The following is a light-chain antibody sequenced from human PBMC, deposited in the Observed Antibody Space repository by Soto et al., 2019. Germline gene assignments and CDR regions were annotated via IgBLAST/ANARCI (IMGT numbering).Light chain of an antibody. Sequence: DLQMTQSPSSLSASVGDRVTITCQASQDISNSISWYQQRPGKAPKLVIHDASTLETGVPSRLSCSGSGTEFTFTITTLQSEDIATYYCHQYHSLPLTFGGGTKVEIK. J-gene: IGKJ4*01. CDR2: DAS. V-gene: IGKV1-33*01. CDR3: HQYHSLPLT. CDR1: QDISNS.